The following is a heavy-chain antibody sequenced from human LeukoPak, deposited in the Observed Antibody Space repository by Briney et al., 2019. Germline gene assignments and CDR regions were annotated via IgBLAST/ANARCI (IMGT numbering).Heavy chain of an antibody. J-gene: IGHJ4*02. Sequence: ASVKVSCKASGYTFTGYYIHWARQAPGQGLEWMGWINPNSGGTNYAQKFQGRVTMTRDTSISTAYMELSRLRSDDTAVYYCARRGGDYRGSFDYWGQGTLVTVSS. V-gene: IGHV1-2*02. D-gene: IGHD4-17*01. CDR1: GYTFTGYY. CDR3: ARRGGDYRGSFDY. CDR2: INPNSGGT.